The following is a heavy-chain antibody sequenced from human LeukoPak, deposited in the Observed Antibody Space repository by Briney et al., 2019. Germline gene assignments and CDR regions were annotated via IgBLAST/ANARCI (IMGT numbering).Heavy chain of an antibody. V-gene: IGHV4-4*02. D-gene: IGHD6-13*01. CDR3: ARYGSSSLGSMDV. Sequence: PSETLSLTCAVSGGSISSSNWWSWVRQPPGKGLEWVGEVSHSGSTNYNPSLKSRVTISVDKSKNQFSLKLSSVTAADTAVYYCARYGSSSLGSMDVWGQGTTVTVSS. J-gene: IGHJ6*02. CDR2: VSHSGST. CDR1: GGSISSSNW.